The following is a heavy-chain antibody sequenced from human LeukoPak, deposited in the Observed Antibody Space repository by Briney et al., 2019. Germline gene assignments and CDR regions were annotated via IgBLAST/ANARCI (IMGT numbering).Heavy chain of an antibody. Sequence: SETLSLTCTVSGGSISSYYLSWIRQPGGKGLEWIGRIYSSGSTNFNPSVKSRVTMSVDTSKYQFSLKLSSVTAADTAVYYCAREYRNMALARFDYWGQGTLVTVSS. D-gene: IGHD2/OR15-2a*01. J-gene: IGHJ4*02. CDR3: AREYRNMALARFDY. V-gene: IGHV4-4*07. CDR2: IYSSGST. CDR1: GGSISSYY.